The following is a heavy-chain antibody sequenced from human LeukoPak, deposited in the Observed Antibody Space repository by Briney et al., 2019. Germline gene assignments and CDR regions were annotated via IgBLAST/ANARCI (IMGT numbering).Heavy chain of an antibody. D-gene: IGHD1-1*01. CDR2: ISSGDTT. J-gene: IGHJ6*02. CDR1: GFTVSRNY. V-gene: IGHV3-66*01. Sequence: VQPGGSLRLSCAASGFTVSRNYMSWVRQAPGKGLEWVSVISSGDTTYYADSVKGRFTISRDSSKNTLYLQMNSLRAEDTAVYFCARGPRLERHGMDVWGQGTTVTVSS. CDR3: ARGPRLERHGMDV.